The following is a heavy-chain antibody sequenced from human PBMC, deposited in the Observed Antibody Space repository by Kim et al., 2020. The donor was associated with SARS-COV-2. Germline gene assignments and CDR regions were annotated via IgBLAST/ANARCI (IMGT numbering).Heavy chain of an antibody. V-gene: IGHV4-59*01. CDR3: ATAYDSSGLGTFDI. D-gene: IGHD3-22*01. Sequence: TTSLRCRVTISVDTSKNQFSLKLSSVTAADTAVYYWATAYDSSGLGTFDIWGQGTMVAVSS. J-gene: IGHJ3*02.